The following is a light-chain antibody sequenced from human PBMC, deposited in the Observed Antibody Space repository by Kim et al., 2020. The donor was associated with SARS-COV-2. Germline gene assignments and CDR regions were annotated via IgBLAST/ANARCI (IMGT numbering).Light chain of an antibody. CDR3: QQFSTYSRA. CDR1: QCIDSW. V-gene: IGKV1-5*03. Sequence: ASGGDRVTITCRASQCIDSWLAWYQQRPGKAPTLLSNSQSNLVTGVPSRFSTSGSGTEFTLTISGLQPEDFATYYCQQFSTYSRAFGQGTKVDIK. CDR2: SQS. J-gene: IGKJ1*01.